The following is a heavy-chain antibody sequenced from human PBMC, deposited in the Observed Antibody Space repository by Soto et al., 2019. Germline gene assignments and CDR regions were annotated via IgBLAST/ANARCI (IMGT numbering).Heavy chain of an antibody. V-gene: IGHV1-3*01. CDR3: ARGYGGPIGWFDP. CDR1: GYTFTSYA. Sequence: QVQLVQSGAEVKKPGASVKVSCKASGYTFTSYAMHWVRQAPGQRLEWMGWINAGNGNTKYSQKFQGRVTITRDTSASTADMELSSLGSEDTAVYYCARGYGGPIGWFDPWGQGTLVTVSS. CDR2: INAGNGNT. J-gene: IGHJ5*02. D-gene: IGHD3-16*01.